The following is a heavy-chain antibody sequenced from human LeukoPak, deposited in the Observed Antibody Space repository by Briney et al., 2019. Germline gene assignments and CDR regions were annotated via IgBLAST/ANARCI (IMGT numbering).Heavy chain of an antibody. J-gene: IGHJ4*02. D-gene: IGHD3-22*01. CDR3: ARGGGSYYDSSGYYYD. Sequence: ASVKVSCKASGYTFTGYYMHWVRQAPGQGLEWMGWISAYNGNTNYAQKLQGRVTMTTDTSTSTAYMELRSLRSDDTAVYYCARGGGSYYDSSGYYYDWGQGTLVTVSS. CDR1: GYTFTGYY. V-gene: IGHV1-18*04. CDR2: ISAYNGNT.